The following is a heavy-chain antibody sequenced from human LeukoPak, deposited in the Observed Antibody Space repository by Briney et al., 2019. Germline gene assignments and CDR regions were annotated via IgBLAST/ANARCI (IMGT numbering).Heavy chain of an antibody. D-gene: IGHD3-10*01. V-gene: IGHV4-34*01. CDR3: ARGGSGWFGELSVNWFDP. CDR2: INHSGST. J-gene: IGHJ5*02. CDR1: GGSFSGYY. Sequence: SETLSLTCAVYGGSFSGYYWSWIRQPPGKGLEWIGEINHSGSTNYNPSLKSRVTISVDTSKNQFSLKLSSVTAADTAVYYCARGGSGWFGELSVNWFDPWGQGTLVTVSS.